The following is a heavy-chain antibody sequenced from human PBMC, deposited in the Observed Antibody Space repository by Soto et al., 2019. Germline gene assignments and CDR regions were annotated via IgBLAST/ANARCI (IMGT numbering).Heavy chain of an antibody. CDR3: TTGKDIVVVVGSDAFDI. V-gene: IGHV3-15*01. Sequence: EVQLVESGGGLVKPGGSLRLSCAASGFTFSNAWMSWVRQAPGKGLEWVGRIKSKTDGGTTDYAAPVKGRFTISRDDSKNTLYLQMNSLKTEDTAVYYCTTGKDIVVVVGSDAFDIWGQGTMVTVSS. CDR1: GFTFSNAW. J-gene: IGHJ3*02. D-gene: IGHD2-15*01. CDR2: IKSKTDGGTT.